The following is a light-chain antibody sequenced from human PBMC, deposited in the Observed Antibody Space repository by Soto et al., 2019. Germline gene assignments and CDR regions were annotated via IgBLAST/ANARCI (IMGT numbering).Light chain of an antibody. CDR3: QEYNSWPRT. CDR1: QSVSTN. V-gene: IGKV3-15*01. CDR2: GAL. J-gene: IGKJ1*01. Sequence: EIVMTQSPATLSVSPGERVTLSCRASQSVSTNLAWYQQRPGQPPRLLIYGALTRATGIPARFSGSGSGTEFTLTISSLQSEDLAVYYCQEYNSWPRTFGQGTKVDIK.